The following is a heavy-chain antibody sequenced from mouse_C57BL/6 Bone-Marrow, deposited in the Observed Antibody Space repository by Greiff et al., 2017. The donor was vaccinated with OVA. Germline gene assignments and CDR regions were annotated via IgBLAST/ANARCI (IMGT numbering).Heavy chain of an antibody. V-gene: IGHV1-53*01. CDR1: GYTFTSYW. CDR2: INPSNGGT. D-gene: IGHD1-1*01. CDR3: ARDYYGSSPSFDY. Sequence: VQLQQPGTELVKPGASVKLSCKASGYTFTSYWMHWVKQRPGQGLEWIGNINPSNGGTNYNEKFKSKATLTVDKSSSTAYMQLSSLTSEDSAVYYYARDYYGSSPSFDYWGQGTTLTVSS. J-gene: IGHJ2*01.